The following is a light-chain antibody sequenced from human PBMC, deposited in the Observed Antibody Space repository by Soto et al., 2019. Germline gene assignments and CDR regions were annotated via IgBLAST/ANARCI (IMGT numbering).Light chain of an antibody. V-gene: IGKV1-39*01. CDR2: AAS. J-gene: IGKJ2*01. CDR3: QQSYSTPYT. CDR1: QSISSY. Sequence: DIQMTQSPSSLSASVGDRVTITCRASQSISSYLNWYQQKPGKAPKLLIYAASSLQSGVPSRFSGSESGTDFTLTISSLQPEDFATYYCQQSYSTPYTFGQVTKLDIK.